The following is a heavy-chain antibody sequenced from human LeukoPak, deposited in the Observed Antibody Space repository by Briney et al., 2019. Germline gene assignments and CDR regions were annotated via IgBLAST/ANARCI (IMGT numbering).Heavy chain of an antibody. CDR1: YSISSGYY. Sequence: SETLSLTCTGYSISSGYYWGWIRQPPGKGLEWIGSIYHSGSTYYNPSLKSRVTISVDTSKSQFSLKLSSVTAADSAVYYCARAPGYCSGGSCHDAFDMWGQGTMVTDSS. V-gene: IGHV4-38-2*02. CDR3: ARAPGYCSGGSCHDAFDM. J-gene: IGHJ3*02. CDR2: IYHSGST. D-gene: IGHD2-15*01.